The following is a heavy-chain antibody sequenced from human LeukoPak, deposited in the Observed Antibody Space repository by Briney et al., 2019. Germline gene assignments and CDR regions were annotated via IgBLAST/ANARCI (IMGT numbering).Heavy chain of an antibody. D-gene: IGHD1-26*01. CDR2: ISSTASTI. CDR3: ARAARIVGATYFDY. J-gene: IGHJ4*02. Sequence: PGGSLRLSCAASGFTFSTYGMNWVRQAPGKGLEWISYISSTASTIYYADSVKGRFTISRDNSKNSLYLQMNSLRAEDTAVYYCARAARIVGATYFDYWGRGTLVTVSS. CDR1: GFTFSTYG. V-gene: IGHV3-48*03.